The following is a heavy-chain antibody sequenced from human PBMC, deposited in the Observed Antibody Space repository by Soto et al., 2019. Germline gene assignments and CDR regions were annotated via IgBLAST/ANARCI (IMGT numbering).Heavy chain of an antibody. CDR1: GGTFSSYA. Sequence: SVKVSCKASGGTFSSYAISWVRQAPGQGLEWMGGIIPIFGTANYAQKFQGRVTITADESTSTAYMELSSLRSEDTAVYYCASSVQYYYGMDVWGQGTAVTVSS. V-gene: IGHV1-69*13. CDR3: ASSVQYYYGMDV. D-gene: IGHD6-19*01. J-gene: IGHJ6*02. CDR2: IIPIFGTA.